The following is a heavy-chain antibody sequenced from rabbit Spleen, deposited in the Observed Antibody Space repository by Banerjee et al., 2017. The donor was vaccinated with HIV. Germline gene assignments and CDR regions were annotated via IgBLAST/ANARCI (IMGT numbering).Heavy chain of an antibody. D-gene: IGHD6-1*01. Sequence: QEQLKESGGGLVQPGGSLKLSCTASGFSFSSSYYMCWVRQAPGKGLEWIGCIDTGSTGSTYYARWARGRFTISKTSSTTVTLQMTSLTAADTATYFCARDDGSYDYIDGYFNLWGQGTLVTVS. V-gene: IGHV1S45*01. CDR1: GFSFSSSYY. CDR3: ARDDGSYDYIDGYFNL. J-gene: IGHJ4*01. CDR2: IDTGSTGST.